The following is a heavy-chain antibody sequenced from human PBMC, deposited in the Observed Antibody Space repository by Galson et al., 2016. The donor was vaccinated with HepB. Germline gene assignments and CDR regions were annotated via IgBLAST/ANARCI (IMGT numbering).Heavy chain of an antibody. CDR2: ISYDGSNK. V-gene: IGHV3-30*18. D-gene: IGHD5-18*01. CDR3: AKGHGYSYGYLAY. J-gene: IGHJ4*02. CDR1: GFTFSTYG. Sequence: SLRLSCAASGFTFSTYGMHWVRQAPGKGLDWVAVISYDGSNKYYADSVKGRFTISRDNSKNTLYLQMNSLRAEDTAVYYCAKGHGYSYGYLAYWGQGTPVTVSS.